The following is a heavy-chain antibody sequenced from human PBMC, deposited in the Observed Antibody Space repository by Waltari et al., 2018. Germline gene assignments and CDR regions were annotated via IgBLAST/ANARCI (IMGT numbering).Heavy chain of an antibody. V-gene: IGHV3-30*02. J-gene: IGHJ4*02. CDR3: AKDVLAYSGSSVFDY. CDR1: GFTFSSYG. CDR2: IRYDGSNK. D-gene: IGHD1-26*01. Sequence: QVQLVESGGGVVQPGGSLRLSCAASGFTFSSYGMHWVRPAPGKGLEWVAFIRYDGSNKYYADSVKGRFTISRDNSKNTLYLQMNSLRAEDTAVYYCAKDVLAYSGSSVFDYWGQGTLVTVSS.